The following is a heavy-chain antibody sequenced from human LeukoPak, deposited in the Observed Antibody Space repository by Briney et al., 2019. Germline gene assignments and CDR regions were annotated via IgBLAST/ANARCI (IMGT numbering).Heavy chain of an antibody. J-gene: IGHJ4*02. CDR3: ATKAHYSSRVFDY. V-gene: IGHV4-34*01. Sequence: SETLSLTCAVYGGSFSGYYWSWIRQPPGKGLEWIGEINHSGSTNYNPSLKSRVTISVDTSKNHFSLKLSSVTAADTAVYYCATKAHYSSRVFDYWGQGTLVTVSS. D-gene: IGHD6-13*01. CDR2: INHSGST. CDR1: GGSFSGYY.